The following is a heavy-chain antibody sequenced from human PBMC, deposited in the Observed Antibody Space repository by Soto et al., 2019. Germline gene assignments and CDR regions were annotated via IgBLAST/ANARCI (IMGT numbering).Heavy chain of an antibody. CDR3: ATRKDSSSAGTNYFDY. Sequence: GASVKVSCKVSGYTLTELSMHWVRQAPGKGLEWMGGFDPEDGETIYAQKFQGRVTMTEDTSTDTAYMELSSLRSEDTAVYYCATRKDSSSAGTNYFDYWGQGTPVTVSS. D-gene: IGHD6-13*01. J-gene: IGHJ4*02. V-gene: IGHV1-24*01. CDR2: FDPEDGET. CDR1: GYTLTELS.